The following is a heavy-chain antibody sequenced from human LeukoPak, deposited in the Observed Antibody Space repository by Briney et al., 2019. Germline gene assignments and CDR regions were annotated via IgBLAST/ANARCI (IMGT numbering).Heavy chain of an antibody. V-gene: IGHV3-23*01. CDR3: AKLKRVGIAPFDD. CDR2: ISGSGNKT. D-gene: IGHD3-10*01. Sequence: GGSLRLSCGVSGFTFSHFAMSWVRQAPGKGLQWVSTISGSGNKTYDADFVKGRFTISRDNSKNTLYLQMTGLRAEDTAVYYCAKLKRVGIAPFDDWGQGILVTVSS. CDR1: GFTFSHFA. J-gene: IGHJ4*02.